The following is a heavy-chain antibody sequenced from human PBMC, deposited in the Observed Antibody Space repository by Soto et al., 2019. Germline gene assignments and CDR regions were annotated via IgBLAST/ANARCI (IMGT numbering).Heavy chain of an antibody. D-gene: IGHD5-12*01. Sequence: EVQLLESGGGLVQPGESLRLSCAASGFTFSSYATSGVRQAPGKGLEWVSSISGSGDSIYYADSVKGRFTISRDNTKNTLYLQMNSLRAEDTAIYYCAKVKTWTYLDYWGQGTLVTVSS. CDR1: GFTFSSYA. V-gene: IGHV3-23*01. CDR2: ISGSGDSI. CDR3: AKVKTWTYLDY. J-gene: IGHJ4*02.